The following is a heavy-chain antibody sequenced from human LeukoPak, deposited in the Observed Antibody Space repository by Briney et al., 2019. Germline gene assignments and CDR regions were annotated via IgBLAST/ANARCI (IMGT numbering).Heavy chain of an antibody. CDR3: AKRGGYRAVAGESFDY. Sequence: GSLRLSCAASGFTFSGSAIHWVRQASGRGLEWVGRIRSKANSYATTYAASVKGRFTISRDDSKNTAYLQMNSLKTEDTAVYYCAKRGGYRAVAGESFDYWGQGTLVTVSS. CDR1: GFTFSGSA. CDR2: IRSKANSYAT. D-gene: IGHD6-19*01. J-gene: IGHJ4*02. V-gene: IGHV3-73*01.